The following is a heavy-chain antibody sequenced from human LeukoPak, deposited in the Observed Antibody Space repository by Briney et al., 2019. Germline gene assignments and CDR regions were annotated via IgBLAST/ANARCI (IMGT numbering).Heavy chain of an antibody. V-gene: IGHV3-23*01. CDR3: ARDKYSNGNYYYYMDV. D-gene: IGHD4-11*01. Sequence: GGSLRLSCVVSGFTFSSYNMNWVRQAPGKGLEWVSGISGSGGSTNYADSVKGRFTISRDNSKNTLYLQMNSLRAEDTAVYYCARDKYSNGNYYYYMDVWGKGTTVTVSS. CDR2: ISGSGGST. CDR1: GFTFSSYN. J-gene: IGHJ6*03.